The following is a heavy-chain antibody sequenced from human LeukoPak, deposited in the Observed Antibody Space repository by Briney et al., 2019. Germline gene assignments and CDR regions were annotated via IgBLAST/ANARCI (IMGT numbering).Heavy chain of an antibody. CDR2: IYPGDSDR. D-gene: IGHD1-26*01. Sequence: GESLKISCKASGYSFTSEWIGWMRQMPGKGLEWMGIIYPGDSDRRYSPSFEGQVIISVDKSINTAYLQWSSLKASDTAMYYCARQGAPNAFDIWGQGTLVTVSS. CDR3: ARQGAPNAFDI. V-gene: IGHV5-51*01. CDR1: GYSFTSEW. J-gene: IGHJ3*02.